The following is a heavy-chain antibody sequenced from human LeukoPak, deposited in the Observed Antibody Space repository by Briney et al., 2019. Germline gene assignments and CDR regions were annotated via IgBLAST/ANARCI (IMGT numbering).Heavy chain of an antibody. CDR3: ARDSSGSYYSRNWFDP. CDR1: GYTFTGYY. CDR2: INPDSGGT. J-gene: IGHJ5*02. Sequence: GASVKVSCKASGYTFTGYYIHWVRQAPGQGLEWMGWINPDSGGTNYAQKLQGRVTMTTDTSTSTAYMELRSLRSDDTAVYYCARDSSGSYYSRNWFDPWGQGTLVTVSS. V-gene: IGHV1-2*02. D-gene: IGHD1-26*01.